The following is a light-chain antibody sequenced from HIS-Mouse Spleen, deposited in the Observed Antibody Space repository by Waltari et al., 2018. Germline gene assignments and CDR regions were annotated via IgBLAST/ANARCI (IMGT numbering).Light chain of an antibody. CDR1: ALPKKY. Sequence: SYELTQPPSVSASPGHTARITCSGHALPKKYAYWYQQHSGQAPVLVIYGDSKRPSGIPERFSGYSSGTMATLTISGAQVEDGADYYCYSTDSSGNHRVFGGGTKLTVL. CDR3: YSTDSSGNHRV. CDR2: GDS. V-gene: IGLV3-10*01. J-gene: IGLJ2*01.